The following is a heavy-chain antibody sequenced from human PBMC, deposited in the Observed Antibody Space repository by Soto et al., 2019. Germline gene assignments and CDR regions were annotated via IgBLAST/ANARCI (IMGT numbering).Heavy chain of an antibody. CDR2: IYYSGST. Sequence: SETLSLTCTVSGGSISSYYWSWIRQPPGKGLEWIGYIYYSGSTNYNPSLKSRVTISVDTSKNQFSLKLSSVTAADTAVFYCARAKAVAGIVRYYYYGMDVWGQGTTVTVSS. D-gene: IGHD6-19*01. J-gene: IGHJ6*02. V-gene: IGHV4-59*01. CDR3: ARAKAVAGIVRYYYYGMDV. CDR1: GGSISSYY.